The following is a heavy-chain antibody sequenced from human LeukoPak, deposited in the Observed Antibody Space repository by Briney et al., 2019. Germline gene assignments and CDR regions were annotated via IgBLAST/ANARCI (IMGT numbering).Heavy chain of an antibody. Sequence: ASVKVSCKASGYTFTSYDINWVRQATGQGLEWMGWMNPNSGNTGYAQKFQGSVTMTRNTSISTAYMELNSLRSEDTAVYYCARGRRVGATISVYWGQGTLVTVSS. CDR1: GYTFTSYD. CDR2: MNPNSGNT. V-gene: IGHV1-8*01. J-gene: IGHJ4*02. D-gene: IGHD1-26*01. CDR3: ARGRRVGATISVY.